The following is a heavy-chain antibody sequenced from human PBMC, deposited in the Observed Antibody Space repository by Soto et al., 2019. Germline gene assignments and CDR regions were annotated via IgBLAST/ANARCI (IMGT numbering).Heavy chain of an antibody. CDR3: ASSGRGYSGYDLHSIDY. CDR2: IYYSGSI. D-gene: IGHD5-12*01. V-gene: IGHV4-31*03. Sequence: SETLSLTFTVSGASISSGGYYWSWIRPHPGKGLEWIGYIYYSGSIYPNPSHNSRVTISVDTSKNQVSLKLSSVSAADTAVYYCASSGRGYSGYDLHSIDYWGQGTLVTVSS. CDR1: GASISSGGYY. J-gene: IGHJ4*02.